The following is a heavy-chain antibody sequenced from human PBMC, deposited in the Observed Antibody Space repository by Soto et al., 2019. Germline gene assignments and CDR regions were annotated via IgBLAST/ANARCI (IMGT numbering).Heavy chain of an antibody. J-gene: IGHJ4*02. Sequence: VESLKISCKGSGYSFAGYWITWVRQKPGKGLEWMGRIDPSDSQTYYSPSFRGHVTISVTKSITTVFLQWSSLRASDTAMYYCARQIYDSDTGPNFQYYFDSWGQGTTGTVSS. V-gene: IGHV5-10-1*01. CDR2: IDPSDSQT. CDR3: ARQIYDSDTGPNFQYYFDS. D-gene: IGHD3-22*01. CDR1: GYSFAGYW.